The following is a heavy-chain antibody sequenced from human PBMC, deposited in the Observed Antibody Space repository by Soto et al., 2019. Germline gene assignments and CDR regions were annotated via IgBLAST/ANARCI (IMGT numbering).Heavy chain of an antibody. Sequence: EVQLLESGGGLVRPGGSLRLSCAASGFTFSSYATNWVRQAPGKGLEWVSAISGTGYNTYYADSLKGRFTISRDNSKNTLSLQMNSLRAEDTAVYYCARDRQFSHPRGGMDVWGQGTTVTVSS. CDR3: ARDRQFSHPRGGMDV. CDR2: ISGTGYNT. J-gene: IGHJ6*02. D-gene: IGHD3-10*01. V-gene: IGHV3-23*01. CDR1: GFTFSSYA.